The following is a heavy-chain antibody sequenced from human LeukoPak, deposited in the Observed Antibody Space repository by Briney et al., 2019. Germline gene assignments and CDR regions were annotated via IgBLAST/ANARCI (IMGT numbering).Heavy chain of an antibody. D-gene: IGHD6-13*01. Sequence: GESLNISVKRSGYSFIGYGIGGARQMPGKGLEWMGIIYPGDSDTRYSPSLQGQVTLSVDKSINTAYPQWSSITASETAMYYGARQVTAASDSWGQGTLVTVSS. V-gene: IGHV5-51*01. CDR3: ARQVTAASDS. CDR1: GYSFIGYG. J-gene: IGHJ4*02. CDR2: IYPGDSDT.